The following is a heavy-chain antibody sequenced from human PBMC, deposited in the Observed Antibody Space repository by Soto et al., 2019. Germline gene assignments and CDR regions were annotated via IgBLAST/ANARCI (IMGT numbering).Heavy chain of an antibody. Sequence: SETLSLTCDVSGGSISSDYWSWIRQPPWKGLEWVGYIYNSGGIKYNPSLKSRVTMSVDTSKNQFSLKLSSVTAADTAVYYCARVWGDCTGGTCNSLGWLDPWGQGTLVTVSS. CDR3: ARVWGDCTGGTCNSLGWLDP. CDR2: IYNSGGI. V-gene: IGHV4-59*01. D-gene: IGHD2-8*02. CDR1: GGSISSDY. J-gene: IGHJ5*02.